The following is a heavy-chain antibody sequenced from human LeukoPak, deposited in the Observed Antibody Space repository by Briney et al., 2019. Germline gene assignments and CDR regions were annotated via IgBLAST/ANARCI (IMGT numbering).Heavy chain of an antibody. CDR1: GFTFSSYS. D-gene: IGHD2-21*01. Sequence: KPGGSLRLSCAASGFTFSSYSMNWVRQAPGKGLEWVSSISSSSRYIYYADSLKGRFTISRDNAKHSLYLQMNSMRAEDTAVYYCARASSAFCGGDCYPPTYFDYWGQGTLVTVSS. J-gene: IGHJ4*02. CDR3: ARASSAFCGGDCYPPTYFDY. CDR2: ISSSSRYI. V-gene: IGHV3-21*01.